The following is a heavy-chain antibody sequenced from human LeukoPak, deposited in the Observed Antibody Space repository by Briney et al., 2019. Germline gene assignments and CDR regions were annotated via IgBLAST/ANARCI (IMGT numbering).Heavy chain of an antibody. D-gene: IGHD6-13*01. V-gene: IGHV1-3*01. J-gene: IGHJ4*02. CDR3: AREHSSSWDQFDY. Sequence: GASVKVSCKTSGYTFTDFTMHWFRQAPGQRLEWMGCINGGNADTQYSQNFQGRVTMTADTSTSTSYMELRSLRSDDTAVYYCAREHSSSWDQFDYWGQGTLVTVSS. CDR1: GYTFTDFT. CDR2: INGGNADT.